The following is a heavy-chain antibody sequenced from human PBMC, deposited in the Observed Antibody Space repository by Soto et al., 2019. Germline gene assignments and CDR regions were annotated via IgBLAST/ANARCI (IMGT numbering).Heavy chain of an antibody. Sequence: ASVKVSCKASGYTFTGYYMHWVRQAPGQGLEWMGWINPNSGGTNYAQKFQGRVTMTRDTSISTAYMELSRLRSDDTAVYYCARDRNPLHSSSWANWFDPWGQGTLVTVPS. CDR2: INPNSGGT. D-gene: IGHD6-13*01. J-gene: IGHJ5*02. CDR1: GYTFTGYY. CDR3: ARDRNPLHSSSWANWFDP. V-gene: IGHV1-2*02.